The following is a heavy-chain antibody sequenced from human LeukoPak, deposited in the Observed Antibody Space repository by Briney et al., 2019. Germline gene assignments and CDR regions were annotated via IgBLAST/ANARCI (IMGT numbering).Heavy chain of an antibody. Sequence: PGGSLRLSCEASGFKFGDYFMSWIRQFPGKGLEWIAFINGPSTNIDYADSVRGRFIISRDNGENSLYLHMHSLRTEDTAVYYCATSRVYDYWGQGALVTVSS. CDR1: GFKFGDYF. V-gene: IGHV3-11*04. J-gene: IGHJ4*02. CDR3: ATSRVYDY. D-gene: IGHD2-8*01. CDR2: INGPSTNI.